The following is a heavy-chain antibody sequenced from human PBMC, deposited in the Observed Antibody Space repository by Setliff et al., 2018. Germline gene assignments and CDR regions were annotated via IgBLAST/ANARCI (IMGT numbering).Heavy chain of an antibody. CDR3: ARTKYRGNDCWGFFDL. CDR2: ISYGGNT. Sequence: SETLSLTCTVSSGAFRSSGYYYSWIRQHPGKGLEWFGYISYGGNTYYNPSLKSRVTISVDTSKNQVSLRLSSVTAADTAVYYCARTKYRGNDCWGFFDLWGQGILVTVSS. CDR1: SGAFRSSGYY. V-gene: IGHV4-31*03. D-gene: IGHD2-21*02. J-gene: IGHJ4*02.